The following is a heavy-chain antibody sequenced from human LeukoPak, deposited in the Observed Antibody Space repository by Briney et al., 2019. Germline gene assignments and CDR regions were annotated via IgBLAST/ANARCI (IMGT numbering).Heavy chain of an antibody. CDR1: GGSISSYY. CDR2: IYYSGST. J-gene: IGHJ3*02. Sequence: SETLSPTCTVSGGSISSYYWSWIRQPPGKGLEWIGYIYYSGSTNYNPSLKSRVTISVDTSKNQFSLKLSSVTAADTAVYYCASFAMVRGPAFDIWGQGTMVTVSS. V-gene: IGHV4-59*08. D-gene: IGHD3-10*01. CDR3: ASFAMVRGPAFDI.